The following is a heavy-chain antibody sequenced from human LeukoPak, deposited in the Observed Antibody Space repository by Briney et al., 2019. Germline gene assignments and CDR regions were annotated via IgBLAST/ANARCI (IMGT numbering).Heavy chain of an antibody. V-gene: IGHV4-59*01. Sequence: SETLSLTCTVSGGSISSYYWSWIRQPPVKGLEWIGYIYYSGSTNYNPSLKSRVTISVDTSKNQFSLKLSSVTAADTAVYYCARAPYYDFWSGSYYFDYWGQGTLVTVSS. D-gene: IGHD3-3*01. J-gene: IGHJ4*02. CDR1: GGSISSYY. CDR2: IYYSGST. CDR3: ARAPYYDFWSGSYYFDY.